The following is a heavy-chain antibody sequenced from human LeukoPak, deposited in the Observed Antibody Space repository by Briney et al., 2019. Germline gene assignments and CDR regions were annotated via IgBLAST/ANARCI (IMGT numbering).Heavy chain of an antibody. V-gene: IGHV1-46*01. J-gene: IGHJ4*02. CDR2: INPSGGST. Sequence: ASVKVSCKASGYTFTSYYMHWVRQATGQGLEWMGIINPSGGSTSYAQKFQGRVTMTRDTSTSTVYMELSSLRSEDTAVYYCARDGGQWLPLWAYDYWGQGTLVTVSS. D-gene: IGHD6-19*01. CDR3: ARDGGQWLPLWAYDY. CDR1: GYTFTSYY.